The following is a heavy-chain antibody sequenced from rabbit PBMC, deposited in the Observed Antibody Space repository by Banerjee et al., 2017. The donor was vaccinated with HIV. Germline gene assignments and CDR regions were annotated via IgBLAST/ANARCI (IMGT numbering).Heavy chain of an antibody. Sequence: QSLEESGGDLVKPGASLTLTCTASGFSSSSNVMCWVRQAPGKGLEWIACIVTDSSGSTYYASWAKGRFTSSKTSSTTVTLQMTSLTAADTATYFCARDPYGGAGYASFVLWGQGTLVTVS. CDR1: GFSSSSNV. CDR3: ARDPYGGAGYASFVL. CDR2: IVTDSSGST. V-gene: IGHV1S40*01. D-gene: IGHD6-1*01. J-gene: IGHJ3*01.